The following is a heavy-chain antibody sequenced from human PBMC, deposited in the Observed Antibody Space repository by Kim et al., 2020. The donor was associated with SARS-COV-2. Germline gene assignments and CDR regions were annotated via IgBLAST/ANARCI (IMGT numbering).Heavy chain of an antibody. D-gene: IGHD5-18*01. V-gene: IGHV4-39*01. CDR3: ARQPYSYGPFDP. J-gene: IGHJ5*02. CDR2: IYYSGST. Sequence: SETLSLTCTVSGGSISSSSYYWGWIRQPPGKGLEWIGSIYYSGSTYYNPSLKSRVTISVDTSKNPFSLKLSSVTAADTAVYYCARQPYSYGPFDPWGQGTLVTVSS. CDR1: GGSISSSSYY.